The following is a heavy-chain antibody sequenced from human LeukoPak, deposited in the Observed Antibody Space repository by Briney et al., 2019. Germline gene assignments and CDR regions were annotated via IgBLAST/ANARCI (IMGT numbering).Heavy chain of an antibody. CDR1: GGSISSYY. Sequence: PSETLSLTCAVSGGSISSYYWSWIRQPPGKGLEWIGHIYYSGSTNYNPSLKSRVTISVDTSKNQFSLKLSSVTAADTAVYYCARGVGGDTDFDYWGQGTLVTVSS. J-gene: IGHJ4*02. CDR2: IYYSGST. D-gene: IGHD5-18*01. CDR3: ARGVGGDTDFDY. V-gene: IGHV4-59*01.